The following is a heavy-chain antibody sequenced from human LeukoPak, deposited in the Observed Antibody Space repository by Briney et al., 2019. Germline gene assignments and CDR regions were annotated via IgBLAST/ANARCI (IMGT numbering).Heavy chain of an antibody. CDR2: I. J-gene: IGHJ4*02. D-gene: IGHD1-14*01. CDR3: ARCRPRTTKGGGFDN. CDR1: GFTFSDFE. Sequence: GGPLRLSCAASGFTFSDFEMNWVRQAPGKGLEWVSDIKGRFTISRDNAKNSLYLQMNSLRVEDKAVYYCARCRPRTTKGGGFDNWGRGNVVTV. V-gene: IGHV3-48*03.